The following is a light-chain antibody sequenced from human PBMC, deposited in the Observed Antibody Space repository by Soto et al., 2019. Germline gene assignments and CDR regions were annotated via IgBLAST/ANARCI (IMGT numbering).Light chain of an antibody. V-gene: IGKV1-27*01. J-gene: IGKJ3*01. CDR1: QGISNY. CDR2: AAS. Sequence: DIQMTQSPSSLSASVGDRVTITCRASQGISNYLAWYQQKPGKVPKLLIYAASTLQSGVPSRFSGSGSGTDFTLNISSLQPEDVATYYCQKYNSAPPFTSGPGTKVDIK. CDR3: QKYNSAPPFT.